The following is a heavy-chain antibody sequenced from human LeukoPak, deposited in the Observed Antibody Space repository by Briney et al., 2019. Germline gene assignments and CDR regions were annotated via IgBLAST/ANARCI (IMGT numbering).Heavy chain of an antibody. CDR2: ITQDGSEK. J-gene: IGHJ4*02. CDR1: GFPFSDSW. Sequence: QPGGSLRLSCAASGFPFSDSWMDWVRQAPGKGMEWVANITQDGSEKHYADSVKGRFTISRDNAKNSLFVQMNGLRAEDTAVYYCSRRLDYWGQGALVTVSS. CDR3: SRRLDY. V-gene: IGHV3-7*01.